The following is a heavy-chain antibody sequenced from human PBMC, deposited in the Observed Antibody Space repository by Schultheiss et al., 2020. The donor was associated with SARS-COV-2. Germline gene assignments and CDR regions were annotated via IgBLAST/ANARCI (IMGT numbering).Heavy chain of an antibody. D-gene: IGHD2-15*01. V-gene: IGHV1-18*01. CDR1: GYTFTSYG. CDR3: AREGGYCSGGSCYGENWFDP. Sequence: ASVKVSCKASGYTFTSYGISWVRQAPGQGLEWMGWISAYNGNTNYAQKLQGRVTMTTDTSTSTAYMELRSLRAEDTAVYYCAREGGYCSGGSCYGENWFDPWGQGTLVTVSS. J-gene: IGHJ5*02. CDR2: ISAYNGNT.